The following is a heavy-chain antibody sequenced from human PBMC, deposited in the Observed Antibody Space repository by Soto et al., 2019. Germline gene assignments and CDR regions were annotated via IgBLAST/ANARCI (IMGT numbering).Heavy chain of an antibody. CDR3: AKDYRLVIPTGHEAVLDY. Sequence: QVQLVESGGGVVQPGRSLRLSCAASGFRFSGYGMYWVRQAPGKGLEWISVISYDGSNKYYADSVKGLFTISRDNSKNTLSLQMNSLRDADTAVYYCAKDYRLVIPTGHEAVLDYWDQGTRVTAPS. CDR2: ISYDGSNK. CDR1: GFRFSGYG. V-gene: IGHV3-30*18. D-gene: IGHD2-2*01. J-gene: IGHJ4*02.